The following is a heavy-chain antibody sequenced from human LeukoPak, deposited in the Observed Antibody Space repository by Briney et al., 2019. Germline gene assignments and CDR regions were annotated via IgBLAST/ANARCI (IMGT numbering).Heavy chain of an antibody. CDR3: AKAISNFYYYMDV. V-gene: IGHV3-23*01. J-gene: IGHJ6*03. CDR2: ISGSGGST. Sequence: GGSLRLSCAASGFTFSRYGMSWVRQAPGKGLEWVSAISGSGGSTYYADSVKGRFTISRDNSKNTLYLQMNSLRAEDTAVYYCAKAISNFYYYMDVWGKGTTVTVSS. CDR1: GFTFSRYG. D-gene: IGHD5-24*01.